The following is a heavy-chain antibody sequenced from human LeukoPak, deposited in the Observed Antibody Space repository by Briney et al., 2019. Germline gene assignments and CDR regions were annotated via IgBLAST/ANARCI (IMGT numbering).Heavy chain of an antibody. D-gene: IGHD3-10*01. V-gene: IGHV3-49*04. CDR2: IRSNAYGGTT. CDR3: TSIPLGGGSGMKKGFDP. CDR1: GFTFGDYA. J-gene: IGHJ5*02. Sequence: PGRSLRLSCTASGFTFGDYAMSWVRQAPGKGLEWVGFIRSNAYGGTTEYAVSVKGTFTISRDGSKSIAHLQMNSLKTEDTAVYYCTSIPLGGGSGMKKGFDPWGQGTLVTVSS.